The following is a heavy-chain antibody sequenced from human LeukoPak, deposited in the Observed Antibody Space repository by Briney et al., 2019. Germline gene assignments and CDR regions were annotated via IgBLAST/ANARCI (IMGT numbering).Heavy chain of an antibody. V-gene: IGHV4-59*12. CDR1: GGSISSYY. CDR2: IYYSGST. CDR3: ARRIAARPGDPFDY. D-gene: IGHD6-6*01. J-gene: IGHJ4*02. Sequence: SETLSLTCTVSGGSISSYYWSWIRQPPGKGLEWIGYIYYSGSTSYNPSLKSRVTISVDTSKNQFSLKLSSVTAADTAVYYCARRIAARPGDPFDYWGQGTLVTVSS.